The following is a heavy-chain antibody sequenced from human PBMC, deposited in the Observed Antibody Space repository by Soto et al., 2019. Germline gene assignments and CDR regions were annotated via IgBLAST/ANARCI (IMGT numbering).Heavy chain of an antibody. CDR2: IIPIFGTA. CDR1: GGTFSSYA. J-gene: IGHJ5*02. Sequence: ASVKVSCKASGGTFSSYAISLVRQAPGQGLEWMGGIIPIFGTANYAQKFQGRVTITADESTSTAYMELSSLRSEDTAVYYCARDVPAGYSSSWYNWFDPWGQGTLVTVSS. D-gene: IGHD6-13*01. CDR3: ARDVPAGYSSSWYNWFDP. V-gene: IGHV1-69*13.